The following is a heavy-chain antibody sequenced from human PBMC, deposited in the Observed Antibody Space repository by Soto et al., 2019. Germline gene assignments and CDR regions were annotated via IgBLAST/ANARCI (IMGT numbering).Heavy chain of an antibody. V-gene: IGHV1-69*12. Sequence: QVQLVQSGAEVKKPGSSVKVSCKASGGTFSSYAISWVRQAPGQGLEWMGGSIPIFGTANYAQKFQGRVKVTADESTSTAYMELSSLRSEDTAVYYCASDHRAYYYDSSGYNWFDPWGQGTLVTVSS. CDR2: SIPIFGTA. CDR3: ASDHRAYYYDSSGYNWFDP. J-gene: IGHJ5*02. D-gene: IGHD3-22*01. CDR1: GGTFSSYA.